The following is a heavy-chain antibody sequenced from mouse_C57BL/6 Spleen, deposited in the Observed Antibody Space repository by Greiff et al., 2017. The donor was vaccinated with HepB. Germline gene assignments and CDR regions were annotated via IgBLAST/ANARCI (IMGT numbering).Heavy chain of an antibody. CDR1: GFSLTSYA. CDR2: IWTGGGT. CDR3: ARTLYDGYYVGYFDV. D-gene: IGHD2-3*01. V-gene: IGHV2-9-1*01. J-gene: IGHJ1*03. Sequence: VQLQQSGPGLVAPSQSLSITCTVSGFSLTSYAISWVRQPPGKGLEWLGVIWTGGGTNYNSALKSRLSISKDNSKSQVFLKMNSLQTDDTARYYCARTLYDGYYVGYFDVWGTGTTVTVSS.